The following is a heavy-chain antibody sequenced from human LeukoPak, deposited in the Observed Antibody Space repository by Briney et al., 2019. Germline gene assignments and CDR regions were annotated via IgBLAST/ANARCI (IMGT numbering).Heavy chain of an antibody. CDR2: IYHTGST. D-gene: IGHD2-2*01. V-gene: IGHV4-4*02. Sequence: SGTLSLTCAVSGGSISSNNWWGWVRQPPGKGLQWVGSIYHTGSTYYSPSLKSRVTISVDTSKNQFSLKLNFVTAADTAVYYCAKIGYCSTTTCYSTVFDSWGQGTLVTVSS. CDR1: GGSISSNNW. J-gene: IGHJ4*02. CDR3: AKIGYCSTTTCYSTVFDS.